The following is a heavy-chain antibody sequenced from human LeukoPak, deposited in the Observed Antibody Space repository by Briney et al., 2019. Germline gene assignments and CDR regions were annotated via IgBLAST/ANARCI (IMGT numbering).Heavy chain of an antibody. D-gene: IGHD2-15*01. J-gene: IGHJ4*02. CDR3: ARHKAATVWLFDY. Sequence: SETLSLTCAVYGGSFSGYYWSWIRQPPGKGLEWIGYIYYSGSTNYNPSLKSRVTISVDTSKNQFSLKLSSVTAADTAVYYCARHKAATVWLFDYWGQGTLVTVSS. CDR1: GGSFSGYY. V-gene: IGHV4-59*08. CDR2: IYYSGST.